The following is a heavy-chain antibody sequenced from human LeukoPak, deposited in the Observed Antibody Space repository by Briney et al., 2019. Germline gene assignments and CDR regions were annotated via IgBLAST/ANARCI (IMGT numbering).Heavy chain of an antibody. D-gene: IGHD2-15*01. CDR2: ISSSSYI. CDR1: GFTFSSYG. J-gene: IGHJ4*02. V-gene: IGHV3-21*01. CDR3: ARVDCSGGSCYSDY. Sequence: GGSLRLSCAASGFTFSSYGMNWVRQAPGKGLEWVSSISSSSYIYYADSVKGRFTISRDNAKNSLYLQMNSLRAEDTAVYYCARVDCSGGSCYSDYWGQGTLVTVSS.